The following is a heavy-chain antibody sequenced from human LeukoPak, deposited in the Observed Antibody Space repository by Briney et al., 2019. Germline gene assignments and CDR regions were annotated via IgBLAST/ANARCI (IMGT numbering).Heavy chain of an antibody. D-gene: IGHD3-9*01. CDR2: ISGSGGST. J-gene: IGHJ4*02. V-gene: IGHV3-23*01. CDR1: GFTFSSYA. Sequence: GGSLRPSCAASGFTFSSYAMSWVRQAPGKGLEWVSAISGSGGSTYYADSVKGRFTISRDNSKNTLYLQMNSLRAEDTAVYYCAKEPILPLRYFVPDEPLGDDYWGQGTLVTVSS. CDR3: AKEPILPLRYFVPDEPLGDDY.